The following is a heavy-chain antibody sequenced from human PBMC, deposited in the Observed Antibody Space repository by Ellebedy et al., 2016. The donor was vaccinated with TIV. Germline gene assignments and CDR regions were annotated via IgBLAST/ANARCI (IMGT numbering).Heavy chain of an antibody. V-gene: IGHV3-23*01. CDR3: AKGSSSGFTYDRVGFEY. CDR1: GFTFSSFA. CDR2: ISSDGSNT. D-gene: IGHD3-22*01. Sequence: GESLKISCAASGFTFSSFAMHWVRQAPGKGLEWLSVISSDGSNTYHADSVKGRFTITRDNSKNTLYLQMNRLRTEDTAVYFWAKGSSSGFTYDRVGFEYWGQGALVTVSS. J-gene: IGHJ4*02.